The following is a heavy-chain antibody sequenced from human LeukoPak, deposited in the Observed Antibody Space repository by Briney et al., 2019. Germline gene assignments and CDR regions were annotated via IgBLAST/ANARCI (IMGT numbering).Heavy chain of an antibody. J-gene: IGHJ5*02. CDR3: ARERPLVGALDH. CDR1: GFSLNDFE. D-gene: IGHD4/OR15-4a*01. Sequence: GGSLRLSCAASGFSLNDFEMNWVRQAPGKGLEWVSLISSSGSAFFYADSVKGRFTIFRDNAKNSLFLQMNSLRVDDTAVYYCARERPLVGALDHWGQGTVVTVSS. CDR2: ISSSGSAF. V-gene: IGHV3-48*03.